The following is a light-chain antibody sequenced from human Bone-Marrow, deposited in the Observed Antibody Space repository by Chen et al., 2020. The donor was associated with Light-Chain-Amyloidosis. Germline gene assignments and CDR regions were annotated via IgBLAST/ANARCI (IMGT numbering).Light chain of an antibody. CDR3: SSYTSSSTRV. V-gene: IGLV2-14*03. Sequence: QSALTQPASVSGSPGQSITISCTGTNSDVGAYNYVSWYQQHPGEAPKLMIYDVSNRPSGVSNRFSGSKSGNTASLTISGLQAEDEANYYCSSYTSSSTRVFGGGTKLTVL. CDR1: NSDVGAYNY. CDR2: DVS. J-gene: IGLJ2*01.